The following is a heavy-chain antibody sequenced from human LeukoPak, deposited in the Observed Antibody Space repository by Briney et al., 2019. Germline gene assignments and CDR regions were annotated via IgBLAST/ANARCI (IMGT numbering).Heavy chain of an antibody. J-gene: IGHJ4*02. CDR3: ARIDYGDYEDYEGPLDY. CDR1: GGTFISYA. Sequence: ASVTVSFTASGGTFISYAISWVRQAPGQGLEWMGGIIPIFGTANYAQKFQGRVTITADESTSTAYMELSSLRSEDTAVYYCARIDYGDYEDYEGPLDYWGQGTLVTVSS. D-gene: IGHD4-17*01. CDR2: IIPIFGTA. V-gene: IGHV1-69*13.